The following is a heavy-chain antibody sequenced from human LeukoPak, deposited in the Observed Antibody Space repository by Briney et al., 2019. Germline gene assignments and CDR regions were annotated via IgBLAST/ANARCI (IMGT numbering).Heavy chain of an antibody. CDR1: GFTFSSYS. D-gene: IGHD1-1*01. CDR3: ARAVGTARDALDI. CDR2: ISSSSSYI. V-gene: IGHV3-21*01. Sequence: GGSLRLSCAASGFTFSSYSMNWVRQAPGKGLEWVSSISSSSSYIYYADSVKGRFTISRDNAKNSLYLQMNSLRAEDTAVYYCARAVGTARDALDIWGQGTMVTVSS. J-gene: IGHJ3*02.